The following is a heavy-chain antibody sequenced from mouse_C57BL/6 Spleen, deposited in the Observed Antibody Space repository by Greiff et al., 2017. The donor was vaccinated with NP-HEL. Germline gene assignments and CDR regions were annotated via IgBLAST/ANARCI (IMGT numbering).Heavy chain of an antibody. D-gene: IGHD1-1*01. CDR1: GFNIKDDY. V-gene: IGHV14-4*01. CDR3: TVVSPYWYFDV. Sequence: VQLQQSGAELVRPGASVKLSCTASGFNIKDDYMHWVKQRPEQGLEWIGWIDPENGDTEYASKFQGKATITADTSSNTAYLQLSSLTSEDTAVYYCTVVSPYWYFDVWGTGTTVTVSS. J-gene: IGHJ1*03. CDR2: IDPENGDT.